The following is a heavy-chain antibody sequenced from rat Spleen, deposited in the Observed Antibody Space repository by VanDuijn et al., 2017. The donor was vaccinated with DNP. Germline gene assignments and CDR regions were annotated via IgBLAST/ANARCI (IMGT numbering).Heavy chain of an antibody. Sequence: EVQLVESGGDLVQPGGSLKLSCVASGFTFSYYWMTWIRQVPGKGLEWVASITTSGDSTYYLDSVKGRFPISRDNAKNTLYLQMDSRRSEDTATYYCVSFNWPVPWGQGTSVTVSS. CDR1: GFTFSYYW. CDR2: ITTSGDST. D-gene: IGHD3-6*01. CDR3: VSFNWPVP. V-gene: IGHV5-31*01. J-gene: IGHJ4*01.